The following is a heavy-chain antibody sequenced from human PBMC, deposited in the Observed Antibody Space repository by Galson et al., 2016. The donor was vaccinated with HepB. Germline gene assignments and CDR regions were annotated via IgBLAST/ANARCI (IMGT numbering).Heavy chain of an antibody. D-gene: IGHD3-22*01. CDR2: IYYSGST. Sequence: ETLSLTCTVSGGSISPYYWSWIRQPPGKGLECIGYIYYSGSTNYNPSLKSRVTISVDTSKNQFSLKLSSATAADTAVYYCARVRNYFDSSGYHYFFDPWGQGTLVTVSS. CDR3: ARVRNYFDSSGYHYFFDP. J-gene: IGHJ5*02. CDR1: GGSISPYY. V-gene: IGHV4-59*01.